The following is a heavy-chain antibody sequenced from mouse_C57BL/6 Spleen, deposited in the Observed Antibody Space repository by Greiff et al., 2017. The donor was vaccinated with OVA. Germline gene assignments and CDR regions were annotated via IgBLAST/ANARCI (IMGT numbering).Heavy chain of an antibody. D-gene: IGHD2-4*01. CDR3: ARSDYDYDYAMDY. CDR1: GYAFTNYL. CDR2: INPGSGGT. V-gene: IGHV1-54*01. Sequence: VQLQQSGAELVRPGTSVKVSCKASGYAFTNYLIEWVKQRPGQGLEWIGVINPGSGGTNYNEKFKGKATLTADKSSSTAYMQLSSLTSEDSAVYFCARSDYDYDYAMDYWGQGTSVTVSS. J-gene: IGHJ4*01.